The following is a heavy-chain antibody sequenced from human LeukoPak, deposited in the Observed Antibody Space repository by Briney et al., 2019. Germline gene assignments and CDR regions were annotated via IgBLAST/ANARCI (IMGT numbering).Heavy chain of an antibody. CDR3: MSPPWDCTNGFCSP. D-gene: IGHD2-8*01. Sequence: GGSLRLSCAASGFTFSGSAMHWVRQASGKGLEWVGRIRSKANDYTTVLAAPVRGRFTISRDDSKNTAYLQMNSLKTEDTAVYYCMSPPWDCTNGFCSPWGQGTVVIVSS. CDR2: IRSKANDYTT. CDR1: GFTFSGSA. J-gene: IGHJ5*02. V-gene: IGHV3-73*01.